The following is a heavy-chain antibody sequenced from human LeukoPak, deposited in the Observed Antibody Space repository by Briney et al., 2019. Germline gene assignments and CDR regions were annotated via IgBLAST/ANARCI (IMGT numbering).Heavy chain of an antibody. J-gene: IGHJ4*02. V-gene: IGHV4-39*07. CDR2: IYYRGST. CDR1: GGSISSTSYY. CDR3: ARVYQSAEYYFDY. Sequence: SETLSLTCTVSGGSISSTSYYWGWIRQPPGKGLEWIGSIYYRGSTYYNPSLKSRVTISLDTSKNQFSLKLTSVTAADTAVYYCARVYQSAEYYFDYWGQGNLVSVSS. D-gene: IGHD2-2*01.